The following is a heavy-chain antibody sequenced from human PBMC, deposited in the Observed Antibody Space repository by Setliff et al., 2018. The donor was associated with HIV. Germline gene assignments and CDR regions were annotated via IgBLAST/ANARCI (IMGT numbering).Heavy chain of an antibody. V-gene: IGHV4-39*07. CDR1: GGSISSSSYY. J-gene: IGHJ2*01. CDR2: IYYSGST. D-gene: IGHD2-15*01. CDR3: ARMGIVVVVAAPNWYFDL. Sequence: SETLSLTCTVSGGSISSSSYYWGWIRQPPGKGLEWIGNIYYSGSTYYNPSLKSRVTISVDTSKNQFSLKLSSVTAADTAVYYCARMGIVVVVAAPNWYFDLWGRGTLVTVSS.